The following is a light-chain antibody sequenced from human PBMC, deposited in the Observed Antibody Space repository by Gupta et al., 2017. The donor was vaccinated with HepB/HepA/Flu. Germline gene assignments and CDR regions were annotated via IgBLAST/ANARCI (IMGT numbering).Light chain of an antibody. V-gene: IGLV2-14*01. Sequence: SALTHPPSVPGPPGPPLTISRSGTSSDVGRSDFVSWYQQHPDKAPKLIIFNVTNRPSGVSNRFSGSKSGNTASLTITGLQAEDETDYYCSSYTSGSTIYVFGTGTKVTVL. CDR1: SSDVGRSDF. CDR2: NVT. J-gene: IGLJ1*01. CDR3: SSYTSGSTIYV.